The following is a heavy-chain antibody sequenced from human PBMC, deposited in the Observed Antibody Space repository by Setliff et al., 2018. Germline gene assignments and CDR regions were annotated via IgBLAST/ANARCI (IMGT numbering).Heavy chain of an antibody. V-gene: IGHV3-7*01. Sequence: GGSLRLSCVVSGFSFSRHWMSWVRQAPGKGLEWVADIKQDGSTKYYLDSVKGRFAISKDNAKRSLYLQMNGLRADDTGVYYCVRDDADNYDAFDNWGQGTLVTVSS. CDR3: VRDDADNYDAFDN. J-gene: IGHJ3*02. D-gene: IGHD3-22*01. CDR1: GFSFSRHW. CDR2: IKQDGSTK.